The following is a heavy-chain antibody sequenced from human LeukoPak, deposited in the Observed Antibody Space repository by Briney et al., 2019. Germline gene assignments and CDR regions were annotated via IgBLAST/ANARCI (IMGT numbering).Heavy chain of an antibody. Sequence: SESLSLTCTLSGGSISRTSYYWDWIRQPPGKGLEWIGNVFDSGSTHYNPSLKSRVTISVDTSKNQFSLRLSSVTAADTAVYYCARHTRPGHSGYENAFDIWGQGTMVTVSS. D-gene: IGHD5-12*01. CDR2: VFDSGST. CDR3: ARHTRPGHSGYENAFDI. J-gene: IGHJ3*02. V-gene: IGHV4-39*01. CDR1: GGSISRTSYY.